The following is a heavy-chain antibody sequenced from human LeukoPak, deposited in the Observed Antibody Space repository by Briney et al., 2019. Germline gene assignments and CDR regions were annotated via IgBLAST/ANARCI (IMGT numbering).Heavy chain of an antibody. CDR1: GFTFSDYY. V-gene: IGHV3-11*01. D-gene: IGHD3-16*01. J-gene: IGHJ4*02. CDR2: ISSSGSSI. CDR3: AKDGGQGADY. Sequence: GGSLRLSCAASGFTFSDYYMTWIRQAPGKGLEWVSYISSSGSSIYYADSVKGRFTISRDNSKNTLYLQMNSLRAEDTAVYYCAKDGGQGADYWGQGTLVTVSS.